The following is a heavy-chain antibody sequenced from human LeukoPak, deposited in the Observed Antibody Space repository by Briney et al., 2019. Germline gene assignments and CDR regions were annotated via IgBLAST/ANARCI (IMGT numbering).Heavy chain of an antibody. D-gene: IGHD3-22*01. CDR3: ARHYYYFDNTYHYYFDY. J-gene: IGHJ4*02. Sequence: PSEALSLTCTVSGDSINSGSYYWGWIRQPPGKGLEWIESIYYNGGTYYNPSLKSRVTISVDTSKNHFSLKLSSVTAADTAVYYCARHYYYFDNTYHYYFDYWGQGTLVTVSS. V-gene: IGHV4-39*01. CDR2: IYYNGGT. CDR1: GDSINSGSYY.